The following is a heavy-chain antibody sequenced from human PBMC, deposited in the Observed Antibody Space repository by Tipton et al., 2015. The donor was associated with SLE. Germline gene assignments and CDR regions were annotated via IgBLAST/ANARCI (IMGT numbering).Heavy chain of an antibody. J-gene: IGHJ3*02. CDR2: ISAYNGNT. D-gene: IGHD2-2*02. CDR1: GYTFTSYG. V-gene: IGHV1-18*01. Sequence: QLVQSGAEVKKPGASVKVSCKASGYTFTSYGISWVRQAPGQGLEWMGWISAYNGNTNYAQKILGRVTMTTDTSTSTAYMELRSLRSDDTAVYYYARGLEFDCSSTSCYRANAFDIWGQGTMVTVSS. CDR3: ARGLEFDCSSTSCYRANAFDI.